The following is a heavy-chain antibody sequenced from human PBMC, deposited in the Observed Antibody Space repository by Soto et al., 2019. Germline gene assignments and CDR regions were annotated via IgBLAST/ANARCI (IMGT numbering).Heavy chain of an antibody. Sequence: QVQLQESGPGLVKPSQTLSLTCTVSGGSISSGGYYWSWIRQHPGKGLEWIGYIYYSGSTYYNPSLMLRVIISVNMSKSQFSLKLSSVTAADTAVYYCARADSSCYYRGVMYVYLVQGTLVTVSS. J-gene: IGHJ4*02. CDR2: IYYSGST. CDR1: GGSISSGGYY. V-gene: IGHV4-31*03. D-gene: IGHD3-22*01. CDR3: ARADSSCYYRGVMYVY.